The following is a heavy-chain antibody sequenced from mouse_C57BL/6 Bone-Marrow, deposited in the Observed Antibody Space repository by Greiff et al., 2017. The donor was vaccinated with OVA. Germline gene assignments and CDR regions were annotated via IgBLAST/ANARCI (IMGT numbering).Heavy chain of an antibody. D-gene: IGHD3-2*02. CDR1: GFTFSSYA. CDR2: ISDGGSYT. Sequence: VQLKEPGGGLVKPGGSLTLSCAASGFTFSSYAMSWVSQTPEKRLEWVATISDGGSYTYYPDNVKGRFTISRDKAKNNLYLQMSHLKSEDTAKYYCARETAQIFFDYWGQGTTLTVSS. V-gene: IGHV5-4*01. CDR3: ARETAQIFFDY. J-gene: IGHJ2*01.